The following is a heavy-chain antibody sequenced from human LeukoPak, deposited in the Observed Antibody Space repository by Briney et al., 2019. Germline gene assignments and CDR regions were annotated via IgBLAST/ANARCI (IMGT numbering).Heavy chain of an antibody. J-gene: IGHJ6*02. CDR2: IYYSGST. CDR3: ARAPALRFFAYYYGMDV. CDR1: GGSISSYY. Sequence: SETLSLTCTVSGGSISSYYWSWIRQPPGKGLEWIGYIYYSGSTNYNPSLKSRVTISVDTSKNQFSLKLSSVTAADTAVYYCARAPALRFFAYYYGMDVWGRGTTVTVSS. V-gene: IGHV4-59*01. D-gene: IGHD3-3*01.